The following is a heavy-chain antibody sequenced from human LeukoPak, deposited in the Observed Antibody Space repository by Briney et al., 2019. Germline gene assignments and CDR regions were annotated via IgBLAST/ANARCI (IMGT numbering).Heavy chain of an antibody. V-gene: IGHV4-34*01. CDR3: ARGSRYQLLYYYYYYGMDV. J-gene: IGHJ6*02. Sequence: PSETLSLTCAVYGGSFSVYYWSWIRQPPGKGLEWIGEINHSGSTNYNPSLKSRVTISVDTSKNQFSLKLSSVTAADTAVYYCARGSRYQLLYYYYYYGMDVWGQGTTVTVSS. CDR1: GGSFSVYY. CDR2: INHSGST. D-gene: IGHD2-2*02.